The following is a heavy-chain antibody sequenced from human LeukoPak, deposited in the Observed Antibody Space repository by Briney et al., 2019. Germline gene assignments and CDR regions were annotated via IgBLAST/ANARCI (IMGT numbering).Heavy chain of an antibody. Sequence: GGSLRLSCAASGFTFNSYAMTWFRQPPGKGLEWSSSISGRGDDTYSADSVKGRFTISRDNSKNTLYLQMNSLRAEDTAVYYCAKGQSRDDFWSGYLPHFDYWGQGTLVTVFS. J-gene: IGHJ4*02. D-gene: IGHD3-3*01. CDR1: GFTFNSYA. V-gene: IGHV3-23*01. CDR2: ISGRGDDT. CDR3: AKGQSRDDFWSGYLPHFDY.